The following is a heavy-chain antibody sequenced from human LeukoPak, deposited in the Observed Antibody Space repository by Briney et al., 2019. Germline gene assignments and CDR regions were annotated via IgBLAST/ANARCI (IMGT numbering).Heavy chain of an antibody. CDR3: ARGGRAVRGVITG. CDR2: IKQDGSEK. D-gene: IGHD3-10*01. V-gene: IGHV3-7*01. J-gene: IGHJ4*02. Sequence: GGSLRLSCAASGFTFNTYAMHWVRQAPGKGLEWVANIKQDGSEKYYVDSVKGRFTISRDNAKNSLYLQMNSLRAEDTAVYYCARGGRAVRGVITGWGQGTLVTVSS. CDR1: GFTFNTYA.